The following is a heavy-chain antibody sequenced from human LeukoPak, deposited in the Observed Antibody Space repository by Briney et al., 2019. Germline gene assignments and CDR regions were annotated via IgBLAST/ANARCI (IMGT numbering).Heavy chain of an antibody. J-gene: IGHJ4*02. CDR3: ARAHGYSSGWCFDY. CDR1: GGSFSGYY. D-gene: IGHD6-19*01. CDR2: INHSGST. Sequence: PSETLSLTCAVYGGSFSGYYWSWIRQPPGKGLEWIGEINHSGSTSYNPSLKSRVTISVDTSKNQFSLKLSSVTAADTAVYYCARAHGYSSGWCFDYWGQGTLVTVSS. V-gene: IGHV4-34*01.